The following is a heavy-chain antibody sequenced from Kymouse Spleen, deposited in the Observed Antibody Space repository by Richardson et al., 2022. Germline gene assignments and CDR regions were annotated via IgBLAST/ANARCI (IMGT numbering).Heavy chain of an antibody. J-gene: IGHJ4*02. Sequence: QVQLQQSGPGLVKPSQTLSLTCAISGDSVSSNSAAWNWIRQSPSRGLEWLGRTYYRSKWYNDYAVSVKSRITINPDTSKNQFSLQLNSVTPEDTAVYYCAREPTYYYGSGSYSLFDYWGQGTLVTVSS. V-gene: IGHV6-1*01. CDR1: GDSVSSNSAA. CDR3: AREPTYYYGSGSYSLFDY. D-gene: IGHD3-10*01. CDR2: TYYRSKWYN.